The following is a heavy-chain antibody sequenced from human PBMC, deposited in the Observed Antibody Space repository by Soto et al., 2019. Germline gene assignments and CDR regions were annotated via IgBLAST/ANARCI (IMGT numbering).Heavy chain of an antibody. CDR1: GGSISSRSYY. V-gene: IGHV4-39*01. CDR3: ARTMSGSGYGMDV. CDR2: IYYSGNT. D-gene: IGHD6-19*01. Sequence: SETLSLTCTVSGGSISSRSYYWGWIRQPPGKGLDWIGIIYYSGNTYYNPSLKSRVTISVDTSKNQFSLKLTSVTAADTAVYYCARTMSGSGYGMDVWGQGTTVTVSS. J-gene: IGHJ6*02.